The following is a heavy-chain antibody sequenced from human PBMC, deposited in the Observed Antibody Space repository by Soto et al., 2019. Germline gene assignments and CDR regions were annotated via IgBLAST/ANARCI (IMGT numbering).Heavy chain of an antibody. V-gene: IGHV3-48*01. J-gene: IGHJ5*02. CDR1: GFTFSSYS. CDR2: ISSSSSTI. D-gene: IGHD2-2*01. Sequence: GGSLRLSCAASGFTFSSYSMNWVRQAPGKGLEWVSYISSSSSTIYYADSVKGRFTISRDNAKNTLYLQMNSLRAEDTAVYYCARDPHNIVPAATNWFDPWGQGTLVTVSS. CDR3: ARDPHNIVPAATNWFDP.